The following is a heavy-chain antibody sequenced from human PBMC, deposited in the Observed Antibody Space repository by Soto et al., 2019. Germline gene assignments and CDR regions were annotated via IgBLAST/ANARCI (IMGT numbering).Heavy chain of an antibody. J-gene: IGHJ4*02. CDR1: GFTFSMYW. CDR3: AREVGRGSGSYYLDY. D-gene: IGHD3-16*01. V-gene: IGHV3-74*03. Sequence: EVQLVESGGGLVQPGGSLRLSCAASGFTFSMYWMHWVRQAPGKGLLWVSRINGDGTDTTYADSVKGRFTISRDNAKNTVYLQMIGVRAEDTAVYCCAREVGRGSGSYYLDYWGQETLVTVSS. CDR2: INGDGTDT.